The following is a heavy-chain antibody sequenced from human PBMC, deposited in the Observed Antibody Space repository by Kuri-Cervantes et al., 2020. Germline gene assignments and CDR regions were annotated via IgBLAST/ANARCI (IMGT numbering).Heavy chain of an antibody. Sequence: SETLSLTCAISGDSVSSNSAAWNWIRQSPSRGLEWLGRTYYRSKWYNDYAVSVKSRITINPDTSKNQFSLQLNSVTPEDTAVYYCAKDLGYCSGGSCLGYYYYYGMDVWGQGTTVTVSS. CDR2: TYYRSKWYN. CDR1: GDSVSSNSAA. D-gene: IGHD2-15*01. CDR3: AKDLGYCSGGSCLGYYYYYGMDV. J-gene: IGHJ6*02. V-gene: IGHV6-1*01.